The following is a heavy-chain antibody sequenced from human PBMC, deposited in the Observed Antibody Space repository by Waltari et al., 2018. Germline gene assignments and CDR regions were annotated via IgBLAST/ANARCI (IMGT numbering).Heavy chain of an antibody. CDR3: AREDFDL. J-gene: IGHJ2*01. CDR2: INSRGRDI. V-gene: IGHV3-21*01. Sequence: MNWVRQAPGKWLEWVSSINSRGRDIYYADSVKGRFTISRDNAKNSLYLQMNSLRAEDTAVYYCAREDFDLWGRGTLVTVSS.